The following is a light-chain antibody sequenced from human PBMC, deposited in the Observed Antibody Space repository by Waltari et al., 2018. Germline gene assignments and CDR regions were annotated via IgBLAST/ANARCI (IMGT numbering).Light chain of an antibody. Sequence: DIQMTQSPSSLSASVGDRVIITCRASLAIRHDLAWYQQRPGEVPKRLIFAASNLQSGAPSRFSGWGSETEFTLTISSLQPEDFATYYCLQHNTYPLTFGGGTKVEFK. CDR2: AAS. CDR3: LQHNTYPLT. J-gene: IGKJ4*01. V-gene: IGKV1-17*01. CDR1: LAIRHD.